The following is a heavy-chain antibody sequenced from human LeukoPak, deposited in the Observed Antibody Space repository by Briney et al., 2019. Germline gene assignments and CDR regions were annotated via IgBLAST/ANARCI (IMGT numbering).Heavy chain of an antibody. Sequence: GSLRLSCAASGFTFSSYSMNWVRQAPGKGLEWVSSISSSSSYIYYADSVEGRFTISRDNAKNSLYLQMNSLRAEDTAVYYCARDTGLGAPSFDYWGQGTLVTVSS. CDR1: GFTFSSYS. V-gene: IGHV3-21*01. J-gene: IGHJ4*02. CDR2: ISSSSSYI. D-gene: IGHD1-26*01. CDR3: ARDTGLGAPSFDY.